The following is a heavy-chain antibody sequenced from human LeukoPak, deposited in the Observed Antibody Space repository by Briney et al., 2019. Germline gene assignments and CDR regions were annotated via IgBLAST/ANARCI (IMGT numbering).Heavy chain of an antibody. V-gene: IGHV1-2*02. CDR3: ASSHHYDSSGYYIEYFQH. D-gene: IGHD3-22*01. J-gene: IGHJ1*01. CDR2: INPNSGGT. Sequence: ASVKVSCKASGYTFTGYYMHWVRQAPGQGLEWMGWINPNSGGTNYAQKFQGRVTMTRDTSISTAYMELSRLRSDDTAVYYCASSHHYDSSGYYIEYFQHWGQGTLVTVSS. CDR1: GYTFTGYY.